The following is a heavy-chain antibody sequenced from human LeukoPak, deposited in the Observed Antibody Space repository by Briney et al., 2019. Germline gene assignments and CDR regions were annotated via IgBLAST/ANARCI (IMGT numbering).Heavy chain of an antibody. CDR3: ARGRKGRFGQHYYYYMDV. D-gene: IGHD3-10*01. Sequence: ASVTVSCTASGYTFTGYYMHWVRQAPGQGLERMGWINPNSGGTNYAQTLKGRVTITRDTSISTAYMQLSRLRSDDTAVYYCARGRKGRFGQHYYYYMDVWGKGTTVTLSS. V-gene: IGHV1-2*02. CDR2: INPNSGGT. CDR1: GYTFTGYY. J-gene: IGHJ6*03.